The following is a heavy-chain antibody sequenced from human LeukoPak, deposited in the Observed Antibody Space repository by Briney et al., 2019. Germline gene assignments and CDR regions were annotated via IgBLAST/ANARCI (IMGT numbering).Heavy chain of an antibody. CDR1: GFTFSSYS. D-gene: IGHD6-19*01. J-gene: IGHJ4*02. Sequence: GGSLRLSCAASGFTFSSYSMNWVRQAPGKGLGWVSYISSSSSTIYYADSVKGRFTISRDNAKDSLYLQMNSLRAEDTAVYYCARDMGYSSGWYFDYWGQGTLVTVSS. CDR3: ARDMGYSSGWYFDY. CDR2: ISSSSSTI. V-gene: IGHV3-48*01.